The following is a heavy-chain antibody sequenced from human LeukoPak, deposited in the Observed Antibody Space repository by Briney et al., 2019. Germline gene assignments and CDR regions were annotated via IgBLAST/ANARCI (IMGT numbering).Heavy chain of an antibody. D-gene: IGHD1-26*01. V-gene: IGHV4-4*02. CDR3: ARQGIVGATRRFDY. CDR2: IYHSGST. Sequence: SETLSLTCAVSGGSISSSNWWSWVRQPPGKGLEWIGEIYHSGSTNYNPSLKSRVTISVDTSKNQFSLKLSSVTAADTAVYYCARQGIVGATRRFDYWGQGTLVTVSS. CDR1: GGSISSSNW. J-gene: IGHJ4*02.